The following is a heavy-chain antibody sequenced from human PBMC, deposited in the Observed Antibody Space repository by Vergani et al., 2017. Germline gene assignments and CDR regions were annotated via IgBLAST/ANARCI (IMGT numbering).Heavy chain of an antibody. Sequence: QVQLVQSGAEVKKPGSSVKVSCKASGGTFSSYAISWVRQAPGQGLEWMGGIIPIFGTANYAQEFQGRVTITADESTGTAYMELSRLRAEDTAVYYWAYEGGVKTYGMDVWGQGTTVTVSS. CDR3: AYEGGVKTYGMDV. J-gene: IGHJ6*02. D-gene: IGHD3-16*01. CDR1: GGTFSSYA. V-gene: IGHV1-69*01. CDR2: IIPIFGTA.